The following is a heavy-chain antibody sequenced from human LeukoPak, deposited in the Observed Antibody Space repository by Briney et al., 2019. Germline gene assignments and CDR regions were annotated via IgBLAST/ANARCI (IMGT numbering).Heavy chain of an antibody. CDR1: GGTFSSYA. V-gene: IGHV1-69*01. CDR3: ARVPIMVRGLITYYYYMDV. J-gene: IGHJ6*03. D-gene: IGHD3-10*01. Sequence: GSSVKVSCKASGGTFSSYAISWVRQAPGQGLEWMGGIIPIFGTANYAQKFQGRVTITADESTSTAYMELSSLRSEDTAVYYCARVPIMVRGLITYYYYMDVWGKGTTVTISS. CDR2: IIPIFGTA.